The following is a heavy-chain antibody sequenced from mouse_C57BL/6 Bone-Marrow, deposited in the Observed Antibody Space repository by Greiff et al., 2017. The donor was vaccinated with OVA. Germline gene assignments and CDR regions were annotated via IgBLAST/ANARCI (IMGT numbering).Heavy chain of an antibody. CDR2: ISYDGSN. Sequence: EVQLQQSGPGLVKPSQSLSLTCSVTGYSITSGYYWNWIRQFPGNKLEWMGYISYDGSNNYNPSLKNRISITRDTSKNQFFLKLNSVTTEDTATYYCARRGDSYAMDYWGQGTSVTVSS. CDR1: GYSITSGYY. CDR3: ARRGDSYAMDY. V-gene: IGHV3-6*01. J-gene: IGHJ4*01.